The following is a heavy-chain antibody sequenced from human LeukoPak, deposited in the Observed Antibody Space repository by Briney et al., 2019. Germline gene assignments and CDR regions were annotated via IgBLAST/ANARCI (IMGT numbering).Heavy chain of an antibody. V-gene: IGHV1-2*02. CDR1: VDTFTRQY. J-gene: IGHJ3*02. D-gene: IGHD2-2*02. Sequence: SLKVSGKACVDTFTRQYMHWVRQAPGQAREWMGWINPNSGGTNYAQIFQGRVSMTSDTSSSPACLELSRLRADDTAVHLCWMRVPAGIGAFDIWGQATMVTVSS. CDR2: INPNSGGT. CDR3: WMRVPAGIGAFDI.